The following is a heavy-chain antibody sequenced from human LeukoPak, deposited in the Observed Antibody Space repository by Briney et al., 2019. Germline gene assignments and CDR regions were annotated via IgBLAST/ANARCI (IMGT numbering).Heavy chain of an antibody. CDR3: ASVVEARGWFDP. Sequence: GASVKVSCKASGYTFTSYYMHWVRQAPGQGLEWMGIINPSGGSTSYAQKFQGRVTMTRDTSTSTVYMELSSLRSEDTAVYYCASVVEARGWFDPWGQGTLVTVSP. CDR2: INPSGGST. D-gene: IGHD2-15*01. CDR1: GYTFTSYY. J-gene: IGHJ5*02. V-gene: IGHV1-46*01.